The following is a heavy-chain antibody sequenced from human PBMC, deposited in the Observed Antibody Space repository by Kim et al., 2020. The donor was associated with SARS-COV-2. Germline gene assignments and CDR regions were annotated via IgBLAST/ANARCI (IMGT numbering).Heavy chain of an antibody. D-gene: IGHD6-19*01. J-gene: IGHJ4*02. Sequence: YADSVKGRLTISRDNAKNTLYLQMNSLRAEDTAVYYCARRHFSSGWYYFDYWGQGTLVTVSS. CDR3: ARRHFSSGWYYFDY. V-gene: IGHV3-74*01.